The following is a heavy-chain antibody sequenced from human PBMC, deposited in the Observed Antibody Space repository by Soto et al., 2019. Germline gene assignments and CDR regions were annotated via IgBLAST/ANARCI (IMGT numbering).Heavy chain of an antibody. CDR1: GYTFNSYA. CDR2: INAGNGNT. V-gene: IGHV1-3*01. Sequence: ASVKVSCKASGYTFNSYAMHWVRQAPGQRLEWMGWINAGNGNTKYSQKFQGRVTITRDTSASTAYMELNSLRAEDTALYYCAKDLGSDWFHYHWFDPWRQGTLDTVSS. J-gene: IGHJ5*02. D-gene: IGHD3-9*01. CDR3: AKDLGSDWFHYHWFDP.